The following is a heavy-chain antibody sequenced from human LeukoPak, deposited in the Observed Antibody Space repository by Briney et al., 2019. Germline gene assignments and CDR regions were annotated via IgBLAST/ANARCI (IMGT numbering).Heavy chain of an antibody. CDR2: IYYSGST. D-gene: IGHD7-27*01. J-gene: IGHJ4*02. CDR1: GGSISSYY. V-gene: IGHV4-59*01. Sequence: SETLSLTCTVSGGSISSYYWSWLRQPPGKGLEWIGYIYYSGSTNYNPSLKSRVTISVDTSKNQFSLKLSSVTAADTAVYYCASWGLGYYFDYWGQGTLVTVSS. CDR3: ASWGLGYYFDY.